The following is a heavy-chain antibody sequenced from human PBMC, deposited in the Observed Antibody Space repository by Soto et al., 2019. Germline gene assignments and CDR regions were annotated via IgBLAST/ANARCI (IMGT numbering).Heavy chain of an antibody. Sequence: PSETLSLTCAVYGGSFSGYYWSWIRQPPGKGLEWIGEINHSGSTNYNPSLKSRVTISVDTSKNQFSLKLSSVTAADTAVYYCESQLVRRVYYYGMDVWGQGTTVTVSS. CDR3: ESQLVRRVYYYGMDV. CDR2: INHSGST. J-gene: IGHJ6*02. D-gene: IGHD6-6*01. CDR1: GGSFSGYY. V-gene: IGHV4-34*01.